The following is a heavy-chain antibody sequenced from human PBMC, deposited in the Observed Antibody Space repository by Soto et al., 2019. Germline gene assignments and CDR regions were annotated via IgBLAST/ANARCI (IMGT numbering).Heavy chain of an antibody. V-gene: IGHV3-23*01. D-gene: IGHD6-19*01. Sequence: GGSLRLSCAASGFTFSSYAMSWVRQAPGKGLEWGSAISGSGCSTYYADSVKGRFTISRDNSKNTLYLQMNSLRAEDTAVYYCAKSFYVAGFLFDYWGQGTLVTVSS. J-gene: IGHJ4*02. CDR3: AKSFYVAGFLFDY. CDR1: GFTFSSYA. CDR2: ISGSGCST.